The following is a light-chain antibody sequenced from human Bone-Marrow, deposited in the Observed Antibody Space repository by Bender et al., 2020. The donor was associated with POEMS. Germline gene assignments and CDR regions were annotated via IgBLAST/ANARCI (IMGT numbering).Light chain of an antibody. CDR1: SSDVGNYKY. J-gene: IGLJ2*01. V-gene: IGLV2-14*03. CDR3: ASYAGDNNVI. CDR2: DVS. Sequence: QSALTQPASLSGSPGQSITISCTGTSSDVGNYKYVSWYQQHPGKAPKLMIYDVSYRPSGVSNRFSGSKSGNTASLTVSGLHTGDEADYYCASYAGDNNVIFGGGTKLTVL.